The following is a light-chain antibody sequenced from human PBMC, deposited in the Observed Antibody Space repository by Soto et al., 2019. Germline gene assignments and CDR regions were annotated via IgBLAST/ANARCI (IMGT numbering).Light chain of an antibody. J-gene: IGKJ3*01. CDR2: AAS. Sequence: AIRMTQSPSSFSASTGDRVTITCRASQGISSYLAWYQQKPGKAPKLLIYAASTLQSRVPSRFSGSGSGTDVTHTISCLQSEDFATYYCQQYYSYPPITFGPGTKVDIK. V-gene: IGKV1-8*01. CDR1: QGISSY. CDR3: QQYYSYPPIT.